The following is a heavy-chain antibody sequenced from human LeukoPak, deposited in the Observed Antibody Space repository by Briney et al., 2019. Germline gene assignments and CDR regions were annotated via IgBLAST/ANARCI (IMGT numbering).Heavy chain of an antibody. CDR3: ARAIQFGGYFDY. D-gene: IGHD2-15*01. CDR2: IYGGDTT. CDR1: GFTVSRDY. Sequence: GGSLRLSCAASGFTVSRDYMSWVRQALGKGLEWVSVIYGGDTTYYADSVRGRFTISRDTSKNTLYLQMNSLRVDDTAVYYCARAIQFGGYFDYWGQGTLVTVSS. J-gene: IGHJ4*02. V-gene: IGHV3-53*01.